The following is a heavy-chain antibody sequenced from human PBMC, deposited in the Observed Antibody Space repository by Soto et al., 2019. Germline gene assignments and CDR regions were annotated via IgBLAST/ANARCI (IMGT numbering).Heavy chain of an antibody. CDR2: IYYSGST. J-gene: IGHJ5*02. CDR1: GGSISSGDYY. Sequence: SETLSLTCTVSGGSISSGDYYWSWIRQPPGKGLEWIGYIYYSGSTYYNPSLKSRVTISVDTSKNQFSLKLSSVTAADTAVYYCARTPPYSGSYEGHWFDPWGQGTLVTVSS. D-gene: IGHD1-26*01. CDR3: ARTPPYSGSYEGHWFDP. V-gene: IGHV4-30-4*01.